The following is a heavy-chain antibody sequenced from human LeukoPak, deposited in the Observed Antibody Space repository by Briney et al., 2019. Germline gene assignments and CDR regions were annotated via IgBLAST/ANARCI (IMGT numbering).Heavy chain of an antibody. CDR1: GGSISSGSYY. V-gene: IGHV4-61*02. CDR2: IYTSGST. D-gene: IGHD2-2*01. CDR3: ARGYCSSTSCYWRY. J-gene: IGHJ4*02. Sequence: SETLSLTCTVSGGSISSGSYYWSWIRQPAGKGLEWIGRIYTSGSTNYNPSLKSRFTISVDTSKNQFSLKLSSVTAADTAVYYCARGYCSSTSCYWRYWGQGTLVTVSS.